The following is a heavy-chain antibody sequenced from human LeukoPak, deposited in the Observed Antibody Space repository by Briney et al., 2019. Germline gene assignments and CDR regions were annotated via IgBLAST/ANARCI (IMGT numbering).Heavy chain of an antibody. V-gene: IGHV4-39*07. CDR3: AGVTYTPRYSPFDANNFYGMDV. D-gene: IGHD5-12*01. CDR2: IYYSGST. J-gene: IGHJ6*02. Sequence: SETLSLTCTVSGGSISSSSYYWGWIRQPPGKGLEWIGSIYYSGSTYYNPSLKSRVTISVDTSKNQFSLNLSSVTAADTAVYYCAGVTYTPRYSPFDANNFYGMDVWGQGTTVTVSS. CDR1: GGSISSSSYY.